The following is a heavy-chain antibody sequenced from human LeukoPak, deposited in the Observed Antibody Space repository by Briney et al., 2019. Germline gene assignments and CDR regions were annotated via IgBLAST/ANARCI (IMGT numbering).Heavy chain of an antibody. CDR2: IYYSGST. J-gene: IGHJ6*03. V-gene: IGHV4-61*05. CDR1: GGSISTTNYY. D-gene: IGHD3-22*01. Sequence: SETLSLTCTVSGGSISTTNYYWGWIRQPPGKGLEWIGYIYYSGSTNYNPSLKSRVTISVDTSKNQFSLKLSSVTAADTAVYYCARGRRGSGYTYYYYYMDVWGKGTTVTVSS. CDR3: ARGRRGSGYTYYYYYMDV.